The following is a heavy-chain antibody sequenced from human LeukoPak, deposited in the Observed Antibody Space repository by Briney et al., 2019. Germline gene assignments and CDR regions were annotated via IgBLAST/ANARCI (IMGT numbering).Heavy chain of an antibody. CDR2: ISGSGDTT. V-gene: IGHV3-23*01. CDR3: AKAPVGSSGIYEYFQH. Sequence: PGGSLRLSCAASGFSFSSYAMSWVRQAPGKGLEWVSVISGSGDTTYYAGSVKGRFTISRDNSKNTLYLRMNSLRADDTAVYYCAKAPVGSSGIYEYFQHWGQGTLVAVSS. CDR1: GFSFSSYA. J-gene: IGHJ1*01. D-gene: IGHD6-19*01.